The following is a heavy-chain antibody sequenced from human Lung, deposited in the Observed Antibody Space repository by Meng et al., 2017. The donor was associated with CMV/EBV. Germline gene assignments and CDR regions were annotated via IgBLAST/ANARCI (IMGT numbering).Heavy chain of an antibody. J-gene: IGHJ4*02. CDR2: IRSKSYGGTT. CDR3: TRTWLTGDTYYFDY. Sequence: GGSLRLXCAASGFAFADYAMSWVRQAPGKGLEWVSFIRSKSYGGTTLYAASVKGRFTISRDDSKGVAYLQMNSLRTEDTAIYYCTRTWLTGDTYYFDYGGKGTXVTVSS. D-gene: IGHD7-27*01. CDR1: GFAFADYA. V-gene: IGHV3-49*04.